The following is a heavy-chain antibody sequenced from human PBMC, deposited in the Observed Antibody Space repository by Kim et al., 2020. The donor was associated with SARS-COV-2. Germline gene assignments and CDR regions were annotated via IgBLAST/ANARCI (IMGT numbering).Heavy chain of an antibody. J-gene: IGHJ3*02. D-gene: IGHD1-26*01. Sequence: KYSQKFQGRVTITRDPSASTAYMELSSLRSEDTAVYYCAREQWELGAFDIWGQGTMVTVSS. V-gene: IGHV1-3*01. CDR3: AREQWELGAFDI.